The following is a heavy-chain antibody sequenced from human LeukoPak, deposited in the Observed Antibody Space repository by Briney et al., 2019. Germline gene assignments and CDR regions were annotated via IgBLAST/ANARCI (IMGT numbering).Heavy chain of an antibody. J-gene: IGHJ4*02. V-gene: IGHV4-39*01. CDR2: IYYSGST. Sequence: SETLSLTCTVSGGSISSSSYYWGWIRQPPGKGLECIGSIYYSGSTYYNPSLKSRVTISVDTSKNQFSLKLSSVTAADTAVYYCARQGWFGELLSPLDYWGQGTLVTVSS. CDR1: GGSISSSSYY. D-gene: IGHD3-10*01. CDR3: ARQGWFGELLSPLDY.